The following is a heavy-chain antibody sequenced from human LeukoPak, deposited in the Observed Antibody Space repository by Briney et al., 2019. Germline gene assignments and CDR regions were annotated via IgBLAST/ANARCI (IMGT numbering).Heavy chain of an antibody. CDR3: ARGSGYYYDSSGYYPYYFDY. V-gene: IGHV1-8*01. CDR1: GYTFTSYD. CDR2: MNPNSGNT. Sequence: ASVKVSCKASGYTFTSYDINWVRQATGQGLEWMGWMNPNSGNTGYAQKFQGRVTMTRNTSISTAYVELSSLRSEDTAVYYCARGSGYYYDSSGYYPYYFDYWGQGTLVTVSS. D-gene: IGHD3-22*01. J-gene: IGHJ4*02.